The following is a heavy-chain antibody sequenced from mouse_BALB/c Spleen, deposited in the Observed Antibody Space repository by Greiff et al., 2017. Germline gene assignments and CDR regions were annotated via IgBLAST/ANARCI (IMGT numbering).Heavy chain of an antibody. Sequence: DVKLVESGGGLVKPGGSLKLSCAASGFTFSSYTMSWVRQTPEKRLEWVATIRSGGSYTYYPDSVKGRFTISRDNAKNTLYLQMSSLKSEDTAMYYCTRVYGNYYFDYWGQGTTLTVSS. D-gene: IGHD2-1*01. CDR2: IRSGGSYT. V-gene: IGHV5-6-4*01. J-gene: IGHJ2*01. CDR1: GFTFSSYT. CDR3: TRVYGNYYFDY.